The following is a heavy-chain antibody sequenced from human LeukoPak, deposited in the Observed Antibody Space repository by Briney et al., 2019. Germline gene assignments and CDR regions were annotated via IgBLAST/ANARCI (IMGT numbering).Heavy chain of an antibody. D-gene: IGHD5-24*01. CDR1: GGTFSSYA. CDR2: IIPIFGTA. Sequence: SVKVSCKASGGTFSSYAISWVRQAPGQGLEWMGGIIPIFGTANYAQKFQGRVTITADESTSTAYMELSSLRSEDTAVYYCASSRDGGYNSFFDYWGQGTLVTVSS. CDR3: ASSRDGGYNSFFDY. J-gene: IGHJ4*02. V-gene: IGHV1-69*13.